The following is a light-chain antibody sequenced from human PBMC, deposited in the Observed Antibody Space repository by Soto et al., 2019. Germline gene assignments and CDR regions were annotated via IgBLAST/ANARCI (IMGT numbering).Light chain of an antibody. CDR2: TNN. CDR1: SSNIGINP. V-gene: IGLV1-44*01. CDR3: AAWDDSLNGVI. Sequence: QSVLTQPPSASGTPGQGVIISCSGSSSNIGINPVNWYQQLPGTAHKLLIYTNNQRPSGVPDRFSGSKSGTSASLAISGLHSEDEGDYYCAAWDDSLNGVIFGGGTKVTVL. J-gene: IGLJ2*01.